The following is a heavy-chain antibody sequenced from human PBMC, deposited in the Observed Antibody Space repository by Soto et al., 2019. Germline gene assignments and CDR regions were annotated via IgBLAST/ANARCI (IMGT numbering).Heavy chain of an antibody. CDR3: ARAPCSRTGNWDC. Sequence: EAQLVESGGGLVQPGGSLRLSCAASGFTFSTYWMSWVRQAPGKGLEWVANIRQDEVEKYYVDSVKGRFTISRDNAKNLLYLQMNSLRAEDTAVYYCARAPCSRTGNWDCWGQGTLVSVTS. CDR2: IRQDEVEK. V-gene: IGHV3-7*01. D-gene: IGHD1-1*01. CDR1: GFTFSTYW. J-gene: IGHJ4*02.